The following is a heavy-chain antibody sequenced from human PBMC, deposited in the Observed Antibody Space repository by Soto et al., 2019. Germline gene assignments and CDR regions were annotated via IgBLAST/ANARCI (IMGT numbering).Heavy chain of an antibody. Sequence: EVQLVESGGGLVQPGGSLRLSCAASGFTFSLYWMHWVRQVPGKGLVWVSRINGAGSSITYADSVKGRFTISRDNAKNTLNLQMNSPRDEDTAVYYCVRDRSRNWFDPWGMGTLVTVSS. CDR1: GFTFSLYW. CDR3: VRDRSRNWFDP. D-gene: IGHD2-15*01. V-gene: IGHV3-74*03. J-gene: IGHJ5*02. CDR2: INGAGSSI.